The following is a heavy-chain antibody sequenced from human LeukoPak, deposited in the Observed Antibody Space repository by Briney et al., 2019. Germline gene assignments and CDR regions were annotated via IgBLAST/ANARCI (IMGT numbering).Heavy chain of an antibody. J-gene: IGHJ4*02. CDR1: GGSISSGGYS. CDR2: IYHSGSA. V-gene: IGHV4-30-2*01. D-gene: IGHD6-13*01. Sequence: SQTLSLTCAVSGGSISSGGYSWSWIRQPPGKGLEWIGYIYHSGSAYYNPSLKSRVTISVDRSKNQFSLKLSSVTAADTAVYYCARADIAGGLIDYWGQGTLVTVSS. CDR3: ARADIAGGLIDY.